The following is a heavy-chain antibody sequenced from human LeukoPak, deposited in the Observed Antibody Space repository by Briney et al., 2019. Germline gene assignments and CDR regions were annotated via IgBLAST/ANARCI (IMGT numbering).Heavy chain of an antibody. CDR1: GFTFSSFW. D-gene: IGHD3-16*01. CDR2: INQDGSER. CDR3: ARGMPGAPGGGFFDQ. Sequence: GGSLRLSCAASGFTFSSFWMSWVRQAPGKGLEWVANINQDGSERYSVDSVKGRFTISRDNAKNSLYLQMHSLRDEDTAVYYCARGMPGAPGGGFFDQWGHGTLVTVSS. V-gene: IGHV3-7*01. J-gene: IGHJ5*02.